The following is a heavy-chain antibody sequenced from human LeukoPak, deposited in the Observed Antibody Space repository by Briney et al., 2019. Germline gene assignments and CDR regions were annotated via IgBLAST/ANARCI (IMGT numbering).Heavy chain of an antibody. Sequence: PGGSLRLSCAASGFTLSSYSMNWVRQAPGKGLEWLAFIRYDGSNTYYADSVKGRFTVSRDDSKNTLYLQMNSLRGDDTAVYYCAKDGTSYYYIYYWGQGTLVTVSS. V-gene: IGHV3-30*02. J-gene: IGHJ4*02. D-gene: IGHD2/OR15-2a*01. CDR2: IRYDGSNT. CDR3: AKDGTSYYYIYY. CDR1: GFTLSSYS.